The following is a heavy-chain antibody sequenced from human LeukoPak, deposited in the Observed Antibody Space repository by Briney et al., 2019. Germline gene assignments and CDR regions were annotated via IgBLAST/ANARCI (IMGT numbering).Heavy chain of an antibody. CDR2: IYYSGST. CDR1: GGSISSGDYY. CDR3: ARDPTIVGVTKVYYYGMDV. D-gene: IGHD1-26*01. J-gene: IGHJ6*02. V-gene: IGHV4-39*07. Sequence: PSETLSLTCTVSGGSISSGDYYWTWLRQPPGKGLEWIGSIYYSGSTYYNPSLKSRVTISVDTSKNQFSLKLSSVTAADTAVYYCARDPTIVGVTKVYYYGMDVWGQGTTVTVSS.